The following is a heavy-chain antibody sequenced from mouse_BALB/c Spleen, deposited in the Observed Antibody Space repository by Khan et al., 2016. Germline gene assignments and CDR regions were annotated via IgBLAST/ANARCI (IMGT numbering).Heavy chain of an antibody. V-gene: IGHV4-1*02. CDR2: INPDSSTI. J-gene: IGHJ1*01. CDR1: GFDFSRYW. CDR3: KSTFWYFDV. Sequence: EVKLLESGGGLVQPGGSLKLSCAASGFDFSRYWVSWVRQAPGTGLEWIGEINPDSSTINNTPSLKDKFIIYRDNAKHTLYQQMSKVRSEDTALEYCKSTFWYFDVWGAGTPLTVSP.